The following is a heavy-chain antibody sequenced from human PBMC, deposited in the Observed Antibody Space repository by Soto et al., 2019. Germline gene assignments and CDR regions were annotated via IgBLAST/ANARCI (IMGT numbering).Heavy chain of an antibody. Sequence: SETLSLTCAVYGGSFSGYYWSWIRQPPGKGLEWIGEINHGGSTNYNPSLKSRVTISVDTSKNQFSLKLSSVTAADTAVYYCARGSSSSWSYYYYYYMDVCGKGTTVTVSS. D-gene: IGHD6-13*01. J-gene: IGHJ6*03. V-gene: IGHV4-34*01. CDR3: ARGSSSSWSYYYYYYMDV. CDR2: INHGGST. CDR1: GGSFSGYY.